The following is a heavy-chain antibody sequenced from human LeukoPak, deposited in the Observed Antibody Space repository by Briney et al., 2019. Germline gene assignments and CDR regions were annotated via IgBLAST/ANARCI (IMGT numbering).Heavy chain of an antibody. D-gene: IGHD3-10*01. Sequence: GASVKVSCKASGYTFTSYGISWVRQAPGQGLEWMGWISAYNGNTNYAQKLQGRVTMTTDTSTSTAYMELRSLRSDDTAVYYCARDGEWFGELLHLIYWGQGTLVTVSS. CDR2: ISAYNGNT. V-gene: IGHV1-18*01. CDR3: ARDGEWFGELLHLIY. CDR1: GYTFTSYG. J-gene: IGHJ4*02.